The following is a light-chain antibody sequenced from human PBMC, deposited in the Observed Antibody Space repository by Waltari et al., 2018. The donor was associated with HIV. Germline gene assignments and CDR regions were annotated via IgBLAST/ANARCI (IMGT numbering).Light chain of an antibody. CDR3: QVWESSTDDHQVV. CDR1: NIDRKR. Sequence: SYVLTQPPSVSVAPGQTARMTCGGNNIDRKRLHWYQQKPGQAPVLVVYYVRDRPSGIPERFSGSNFGNTATLTITRVEAGDEADYYCQVWESSTDDHQVVFGGGTKLTVL. J-gene: IGLJ2*01. CDR2: YVR. V-gene: IGLV3-21*02.